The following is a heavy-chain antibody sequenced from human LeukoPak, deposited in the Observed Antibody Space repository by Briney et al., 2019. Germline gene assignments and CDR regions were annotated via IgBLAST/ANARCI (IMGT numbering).Heavy chain of an antibody. CDR1: GFTFSSYA. CDR2: ISGSGGST. V-gene: IGHV3-23*01. Sequence: PGGSLRLSCAASGFTFSSYAMSWVRQAPGKGLEWVSAISGSGGSTYYADSVKGRFTISRDHSKNTLYLQMNSLRAEDTAVYYCAKDRGPYYGSGSYGGINYWGQGTLVTVSS. CDR3: AKDRGPYYGSGSYGGINY. D-gene: IGHD3-10*01. J-gene: IGHJ4*02.